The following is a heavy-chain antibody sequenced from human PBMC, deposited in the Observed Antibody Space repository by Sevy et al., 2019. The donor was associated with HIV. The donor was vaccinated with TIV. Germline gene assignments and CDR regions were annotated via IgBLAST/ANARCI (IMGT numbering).Heavy chain of an antibody. CDR1: GFVFEDFA. D-gene: IGHD1-26*01. CDR2: ITGNGQKK. V-gene: IGHV3-9*01. J-gene: IGHJ5*02. CDR3: VWDMSPTLGTGDDWFDL. Sequence: GGSLRLSCVGSGFVFEDFAVHWVRRSPGKGLEWVSGITGNGQKKFYEGSVKGRFSISRDNAMKSLYLQMNNMNFDDTAVYYCVWDMSPTLGTGDDWFDLWGQGTLVTVSS.